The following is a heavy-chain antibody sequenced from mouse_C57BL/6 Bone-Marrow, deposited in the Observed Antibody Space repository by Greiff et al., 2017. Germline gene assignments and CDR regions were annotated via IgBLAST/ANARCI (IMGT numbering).Heavy chain of an antibody. CDR1: GYTFTSYW. V-gene: IGHV1-50*01. J-gene: IGHJ3*02. Sequence: VQLQQPGAELVKPGASVKLSCKASGYTFTSYWMQWVKQRPGQGLEWIGEIDPSDSYTNYNQKFKGKATLTVDTSSSTAYMQLSSLTSEDSAVYYCARGSTTWGQGTLVTVSA. CDR3: ARGSTT. D-gene: IGHD1-1*01. CDR2: IDPSDSYT.